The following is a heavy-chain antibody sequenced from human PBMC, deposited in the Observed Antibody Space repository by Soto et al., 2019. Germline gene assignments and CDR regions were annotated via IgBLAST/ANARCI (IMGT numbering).Heavy chain of an antibody. CDR2: IVVGSGNT. J-gene: IGHJ6*02. D-gene: IGHD3-10*01. CDR1: GFTFTSSA. CDR3: AADPDYYGSGTWYYYYGTDV. V-gene: IGHV1-58*01. Sequence: SVKVSCKASGFTFTSSAVQWVRQARGQRLELIGWIVVGSGNTNYAQKFQERVTITRDMSTSTAYMELSSLRSEDTAVYYCAADPDYYGSGTWYYYYGTDVWGQGTTVTVSS.